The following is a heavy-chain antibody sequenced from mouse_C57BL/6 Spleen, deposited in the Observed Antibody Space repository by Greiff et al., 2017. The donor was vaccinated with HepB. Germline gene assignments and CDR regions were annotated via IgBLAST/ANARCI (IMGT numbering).Heavy chain of an antibody. D-gene: IGHD2-5*01. J-gene: IGHJ4*01. V-gene: IGHV6-3*01. CDR2: IRLKSDNYAT. CDR1: GFTFSNYW. Sequence: EVQGVESGGGLVQPGGSMKLSCVASGFTFSNYWMNWVRQSPEKGLEWVAQIRLKSDNYATHYAESVKGRFTISRDDSKSSVYLQMNNLRAEDTGIYYCTAYYSNYAMDYWGQGTSVTVSS. CDR3: TAYYSNYAMDY.